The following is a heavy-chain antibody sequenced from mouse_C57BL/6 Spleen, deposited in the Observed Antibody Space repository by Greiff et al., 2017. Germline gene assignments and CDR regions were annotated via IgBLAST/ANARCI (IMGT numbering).Heavy chain of an antibody. V-gene: IGHV1-69*01. CDR1: GYTFTSYW. J-gene: IGHJ2*01. CDR2: IDPSDSYT. Sequence: VQLQQPGAELVMPGASVKLSCKASGYTFTSYWMHWVKQRPGQGLEWIGEIDPSDSYTNYNQKFKGKSTLTVDKSSSTAYMQLSSLTSEDSAVYYCARSYYGSYGGYWGQGTPLTVSS. D-gene: IGHD1-1*01. CDR3: ARSYYGSYGGY.